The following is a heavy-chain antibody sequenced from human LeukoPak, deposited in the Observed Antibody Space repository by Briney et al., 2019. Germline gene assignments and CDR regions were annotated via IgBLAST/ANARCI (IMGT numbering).Heavy chain of an antibody. CDR3: AREANGYSSGLDY. Sequence: PGGSLRLSCAASGFTFSNYAILWVRQAPGKVLEWVAVISYDGSSKNFADSVKGRFTISRDNSKNTLYLQMNSLRAEDTAVYYCAREANGYSSGLDYWGQGTLVTVSS. CDR2: ISYDGSSK. J-gene: IGHJ4*02. V-gene: IGHV3-30-3*01. CDR1: GFTFSNYA. D-gene: IGHD5-18*01.